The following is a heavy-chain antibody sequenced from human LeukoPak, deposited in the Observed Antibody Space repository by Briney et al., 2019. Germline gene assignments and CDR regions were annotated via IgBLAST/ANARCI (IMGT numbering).Heavy chain of an antibody. Sequence: GGSLRLSCEASGFTFSTYGMHWVRQAPGKGLEWVGVIANDGSIKYYADSVKGRFTNTTDNTKNTHYRQMNRQTTDDTAWYYCAREASGYDFDYCRQRTLTTVS. CDR3: AREASGYDFDY. J-gene: IGHJ5*01. D-gene: IGHD5-12*01. V-gene: IGHV3-30*03. CDR2: IANDGSIK. CDR1: GFTFSTYG.